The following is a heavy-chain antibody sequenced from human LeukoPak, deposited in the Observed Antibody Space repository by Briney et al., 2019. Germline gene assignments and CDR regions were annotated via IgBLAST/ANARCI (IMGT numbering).Heavy chain of an antibody. V-gene: IGHV5-51*01. J-gene: IGHJ4*02. Sequence: GESLKISCRGSGSSFTTYWIGWGRQMPGKGLEWMGIIYPGDSDTRYSPSFQGQVTMSADKSSNTAYLQWSSLQASDTAMYYCARRQGCSSTSCPPDYWGQGTLVTVSS. CDR2: IYPGDSDT. CDR3: ARRQGCSSTSCPPDY. CDR1: GSSFTTYW. D-gene: IGHD2-2*01.